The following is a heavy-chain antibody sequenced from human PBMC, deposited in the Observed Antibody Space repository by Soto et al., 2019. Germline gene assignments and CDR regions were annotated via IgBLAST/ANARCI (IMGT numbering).Heavy chain of an antibody. CDR2: IYWNDDK. V-gene: IGHV2-5*01. CDR1: GFSLRTSGVG. J-gene: IGHJ5*02. D-gene: IGHD6-19*01. Sequence: SCPTLVSPTQTLTLTCIFSGFSLRTSGVGVGWIRQPPGKALEWLGFIYWNDDKRYSPSLKSRLTITKDTSKNQVVLTMTNMDPVDTATYYCAKSGSSGWYGWFDPWGQGTLVTVSS. CDR3: AKSGSSGWYGWFDP.